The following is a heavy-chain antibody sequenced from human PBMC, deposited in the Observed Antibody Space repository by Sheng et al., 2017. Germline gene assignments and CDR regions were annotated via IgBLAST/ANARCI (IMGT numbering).Heavy chain of an antibody. CDR3: AKGRYSDYGDFDT. D-gene: IGHD4-17*01. CDR2: INWRSGDI. J-gene: IGHJ5*02. Sequence: EVQLVESGGGLVQPGKSLRLSCVASGFRFDQYAMHWVRQAPGKGLEWVSGINWRSGDIAYADSVKGRFTISRDNAKRSLYLEMHSLTADDMALYYCAKGRYSDYGDFDTWGQGTLVIVSS. V-gene: IGHV3-9*03. CDR1: GFRFDQYA.